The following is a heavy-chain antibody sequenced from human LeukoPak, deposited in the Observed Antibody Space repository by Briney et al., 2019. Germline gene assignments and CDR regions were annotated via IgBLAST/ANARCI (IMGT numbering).Heavy chain of an antibody. CDR3: ARDLAYSNYVGILDY. CDR2: INPSGGST. Sequence: GASVKVSCKASGYTFTSYYMHWVRQAPGQGLERMGIINPSGGSTSYAQKFQGRVTMTRDTSTSTVYMELSSLRSEDTAVYYCARDLAYSNYVGILDYWGQGTLVTVSS. V-gene: IGHV1-46*01. D-gene: IGHD4-4*01. CDR1: GYTFTSYY. J-gene: IGHJ4*02.